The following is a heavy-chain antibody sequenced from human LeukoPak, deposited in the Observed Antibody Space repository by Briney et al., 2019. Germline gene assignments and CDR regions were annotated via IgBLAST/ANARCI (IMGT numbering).Heavy chain of an antibody. D-gene: IGHD6-19*01. V-gene: IGHV3-72*01. Sequence: GGSLRLSCAASGFTLSNYGMSWVRQAPGKGLEWVGRIRKRPNSYTTEYAASVQGRFAISRDDSKNSLYLQMNSLKTEDTAVYYCARVSTTVAGSDYLDYWGQGTQVTISS. CDR1: GFTLSNYG. CDR3: ARVSTTVAGSDYLDY. J-gene: IGHJ4*02. CDR2: IRKRPNSYTT.